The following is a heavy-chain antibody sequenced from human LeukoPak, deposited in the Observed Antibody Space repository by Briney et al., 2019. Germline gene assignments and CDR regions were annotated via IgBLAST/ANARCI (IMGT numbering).Heavy chain of an antibody. Sequence: KPGSSVKVSCKASGGNFSSYTISWVRQAPGQGLEWMGRIIPILGIANYAQKFQGRVTITADKSTSTAYMELSSLRSEDTAVYYCAREFDFWSGYLDYWGQGTLVTVSS. V-gene: IGHV1-69*04. CDR1: GGNFSSYT. CDR3: AREFDFWSGYLDY. J-gene: IGHJ4*02. CDR2: IIPILGIA. D-gene: IGHD3-3*01.